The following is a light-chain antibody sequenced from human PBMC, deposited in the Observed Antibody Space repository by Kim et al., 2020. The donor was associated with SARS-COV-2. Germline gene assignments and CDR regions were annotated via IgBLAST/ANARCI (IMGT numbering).Light chain of an antibody. J-gene: IGLJ2*01. CDR2: DTT. CDR3: LTWDSSLNTGV. Sequence: QSVLTLAPSVSAAPGQKVTISCSGSISNIGSNFVSWYQQVPGTAPRLLIHDTTKRPSGIPDRFSGSKSGTSATLGITGLQTGDEADYYCLTWDSSLNTGVFGGGTQLTVL. CDR1: ISNIGSNF. V-gene: IGLV1-51*01.